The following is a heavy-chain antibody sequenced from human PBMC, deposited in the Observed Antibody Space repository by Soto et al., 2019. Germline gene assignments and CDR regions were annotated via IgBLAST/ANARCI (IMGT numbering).Heavy chain of an antibody. D-gene: IGHD7-27*01. V-gene: IGHV1-69*06. J-gene: IGHJ1*01. CDR1: GGTFSSYA. Sequence: QVQLVQSGAEVKKPGSSVKVSCKASGGTFSSYAISWVRQAPGQGLEWMGGIIPIFGTANYAQKFQGRGTITADKSTSTAYMELSSLRSEDTAVYYCARGLLGRKREYFQHWGQGTPVTVSS. CDR2: IIPIFGTA. CDR3: ARGLLGRKREYFQH.